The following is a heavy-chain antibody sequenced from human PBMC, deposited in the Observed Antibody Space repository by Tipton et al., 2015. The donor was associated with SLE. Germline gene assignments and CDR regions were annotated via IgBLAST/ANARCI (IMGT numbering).Heavy chain of an antibody. J-gene: IGHJ4*02. CDR3: ARLSAYYRVFDL. V-gene: IGHV4-59*08. CDR1: GGSISSYY. D-gene: IGHD3-3*01. CDR2: IYYSGST. Sequence: TLSLTCTVSGGSISSYYWSWIRQPPGKGLEWIGYIYYSGSTNYNPSLKSRVSILLDTSENQFSLRVTSVTAADTAVYYCARLSAYYRVFDLWGQGTLVTVSS.